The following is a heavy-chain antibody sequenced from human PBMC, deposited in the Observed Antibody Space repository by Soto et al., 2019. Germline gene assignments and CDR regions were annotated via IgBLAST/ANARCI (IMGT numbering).Heavy chain of an antibody. CDR2: VKSKNDGGTT. D-gene: IGHD3-10*01. Sequence: PGGSLRLSCAASGFTFSNAWINWVRQAPGKGLEWVGRVKSKNDGGTTDFAAPVKGRFAISRDDSKNMVYLEMNSLQTEDTAIYYCTTDSYITSIIVRFDYWGHRTMVPVSS. J-gene: IGHJ4*01. CDR1: GFTFSNAW. V-gene: IGHV3-15*07. CDR3: TTDSYITSIIVRFDY.